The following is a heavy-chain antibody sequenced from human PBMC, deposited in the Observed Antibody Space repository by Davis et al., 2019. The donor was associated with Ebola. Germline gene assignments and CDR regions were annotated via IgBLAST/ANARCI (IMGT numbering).Heavy chain of an antibody. CDR1: GFTFSSYS. CDR3: ARDTQTRYYDILTGYYSSTYYYYGMDV. J-gene: IGHJ6*04. CDR2: ISSSSSYI. D-gene: IGHD3-9*01. Sequence: PGGSLRLSCAASGFTFSSYSMNWVRQAPGKGLEWVSSISSSSSYIYYADSVKGRFTISRDNAKNSLYLQMNSLRAEDTAVYYCARDTQTRYYDILTGYYSSTYYYYGMDVWGKGTTVTVSS. V-gene: IGHV3-21*01.